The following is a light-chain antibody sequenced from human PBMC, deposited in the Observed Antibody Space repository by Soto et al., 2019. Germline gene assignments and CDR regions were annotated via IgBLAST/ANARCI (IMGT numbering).Light chain of an antibody. CDR1: SSDVGGYNY. CDR2: DVT. CDR3: CSYAGSYTYV. V-gene: IGLV2-11*01. J-gene: IGLJ1*01. Sequence: QSALTQPRSVSGSPGQSVTISCTGTSSDVGGYNYVSWYQQHPGKAPKLMIYDVTQRPSGVPDRFSGSKSANTASLTISGLQAEDEADYYCCSYAGSYTYVFGTGTKVT.